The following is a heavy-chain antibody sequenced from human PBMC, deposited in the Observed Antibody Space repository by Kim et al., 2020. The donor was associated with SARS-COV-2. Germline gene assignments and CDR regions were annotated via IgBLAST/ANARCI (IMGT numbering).Heavy chain of an antibody. V-gene: IGHV3-74*01. D-gene: IGHD1-1*01. CDR3: TRAKVATNAFDS. J-gene: IGHJ4*02. Sequence: YADSVKGRFTDSRDNAKNTLYLQMSRRRADDTAVYYCTRAKVATNAFDSWGQGILVTVSS.